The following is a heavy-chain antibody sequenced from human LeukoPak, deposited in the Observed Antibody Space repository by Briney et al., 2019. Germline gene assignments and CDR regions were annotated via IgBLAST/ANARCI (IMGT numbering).Heavy chain of an antibody. CDR2: IYYSGST. D-gene: IGHD6-6*01. Sequence: SETLSLTCTVSGGSISSSSYYWGWIRQPPGKGLEWIGSIYYSGSTYYNPSLKSRVTISVDTSKNQFSLKLSSVTAADTAVYYCARVEYSSSSGYYFYMDVWGKGTTVTVSS. J-gene: IGHJ6*03. V-gene: IGHV4-39*07. CDR1: GGSISSSSYY. CDR3: ARVEYSSSSGYYFYMDV.